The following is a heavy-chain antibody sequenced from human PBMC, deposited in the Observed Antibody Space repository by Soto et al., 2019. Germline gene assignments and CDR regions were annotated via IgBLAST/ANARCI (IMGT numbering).Heavy chain of an antibody. Sequence: GSLRLSCAASGFTFSSYWMHWVRQAPGKGLVWVSRINSDGSSTSYADSVKGRFTISRDKAKNTLYLQMNSLRAEDTAVYYCARAVGAAAEDYLQHWGQGTLVTVSS. CDR1: GFTFSSYW. CDR2: INSDGSST. D-gene: IGHD6-13*01. CDR3: ARAVGAAAEDYLQH. J-gene: IGHJ1*01. V-gene: IGHV3-74*01.